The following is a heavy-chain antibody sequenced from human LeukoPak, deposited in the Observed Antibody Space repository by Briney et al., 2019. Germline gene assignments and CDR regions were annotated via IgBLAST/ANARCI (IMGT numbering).Heavy chain of an antibody. Sequence: GGSLRLSCAASGFTFSSYWVSWVRQAPGKGLEWVANIEQDGGEKYYVDSVKGRFTISRDNAKNSLYLQMNSLRAEDTAVYYCARGFSYGEYVDGKYYFDYWGQGTLVTVSS. D-gene: IGHD4-17*01. CDR3: ARGFSYGEYVDGKYYFDY. CDR1: GFTFSSYW. V-gene: IGHV3-7*01. CDR2: IEQDGGEK. J-gene: IGHJ4*02.